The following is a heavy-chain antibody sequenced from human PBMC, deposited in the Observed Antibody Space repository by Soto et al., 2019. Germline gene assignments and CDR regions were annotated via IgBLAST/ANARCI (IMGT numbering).Heavy chain of an antibody. CDR1: GITDY. V-gene: IGHV3-53*01. CDR2: IYSGGAT. J-gene: IGHJ4*02. CDR3: AAGESYRRGNDY. D-gene: IGHD1-26*01. Sequence: EVQLVESGGGLIQPGGSLRLSCAASGITDYMSWVRQAPGKGLEWVSVIYSGGATFYTDSVRGRFTISRDNSKTMLYLHMNSLRADDTAVYFCAAGESYRRGNDYCGQGTLVTVSS.